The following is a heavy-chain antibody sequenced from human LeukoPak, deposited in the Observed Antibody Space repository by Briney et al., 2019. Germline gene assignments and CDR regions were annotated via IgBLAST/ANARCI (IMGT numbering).Heavy chain of an antibody. CDR2: ITGSGGNT. D-gene: IGHD3-9*01. Sequence: GASLRLSCAASGFTFSNYAMSWVRQAPGKGLEWVTAITGSGGNTYYADSVKGRFTISRDNSKNTVFLQMNSLRAEDTAVYYCAKWGDYDVLTGYYVSDYWGQGTLVTVSS. CDR1: GFTFSNYA. V-gene: IGHV3-23*01. J-gene: IGHJ4*02. CDR3: AKWGDYDVLTGYYVSDY.